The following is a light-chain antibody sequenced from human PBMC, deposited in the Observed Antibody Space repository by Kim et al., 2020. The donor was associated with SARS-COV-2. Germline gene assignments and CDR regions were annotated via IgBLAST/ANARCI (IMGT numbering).Light chain of an antibody. J-gene: IGLJ3*02. Sequence: ASVKLTCTLSNGHSSYAIAWHQQQPEKGPRYLMKLNSDGSHSKGDGIPDRFSGSSSGAERYLTISSLQSEDEADYYCQTWGTGPWVFGGGTQLTVL. CDR2: LNSDGSH. V-gene: IGLV4-69*01. CDR1: NGHSSYA. CDR3: QTWGTGPWV.